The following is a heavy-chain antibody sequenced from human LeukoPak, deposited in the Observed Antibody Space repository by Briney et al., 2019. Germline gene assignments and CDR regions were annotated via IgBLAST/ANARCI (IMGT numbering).Heavy chain of an antibody. CDR2: IHHSGST. V-gene: IGHV4-34*01. D-gene: IGHD5-24*01. Sequence: SETLSLTCAVYGGSFSGYYWSWIRQPPGKGLECIWEIHHSGSTNYNPSLKSRVTLSVDTSKNQFSLKLSSVPAADTAVYYCARSRGWLQSHPLGYWGQGTLVTVSS. J-gene: IGHJ4*02. CDR3: ARSRGWLQSHPLGY. CDR1: GGSFSGYY.